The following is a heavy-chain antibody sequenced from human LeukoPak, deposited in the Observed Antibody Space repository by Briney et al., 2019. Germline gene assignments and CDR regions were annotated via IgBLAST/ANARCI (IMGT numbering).Heavy chain of an antibody. CDR1: GFTFSSYS. Sequence: GGSLRLSCAASGFTFSSYSMNWVRQAPGKGLEWVSSISSSSYIYYADSVKGRFTISRDNAKNSLYLQMNSLRAEDTAVYYCARDTPGSNYYGSGSYYVWGQGTLVTVSS. J-gene: IGHJ4*02. D-gene: IGHD3-10*01. CDR3: ARDTPGSNYYGSGSYYV. V-gene: IGHV3-21*01. CDR2: ISSSSYI.